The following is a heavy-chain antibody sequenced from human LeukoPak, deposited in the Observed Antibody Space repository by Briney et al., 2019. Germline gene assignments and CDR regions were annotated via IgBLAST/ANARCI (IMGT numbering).Heavy chain of an antibody. V-gene: IGHV1-8*03. CDR1: GYTFTSYY. CDR2: MNPNSGNT. CDR3: ARGGLFPGT. J-gene: IGHJ5*02. Sequence: ASVKVSCKASGYTFTSYYMHWVRQATGQGLEWMGWMNPNSGNTGYAQKFQGRVTITRNTSISTAYMELSSLRSEDTAVYYCARGGLFPGTWGQGTLVTVSS. D-gene: IGHD3-10*02.